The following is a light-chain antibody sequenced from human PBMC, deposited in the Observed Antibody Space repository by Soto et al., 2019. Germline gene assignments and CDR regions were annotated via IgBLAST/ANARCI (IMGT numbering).Light chain of an antibody. CDR3: SSYAGSNKV. CDR2: EVN. Sequence: QSVLTQPPSASGSPGQSVTISCTGTSSDVGNYNYVSWYQQYPGKVPKLMIYEVNKRPSGVPDRLSGSKSGNTASLTVSGLQAEDEADYYCSSYAGSNKVFGGGTKLTVL. V-gene: IGLV2-8*01. CDR1: SSDVGNYNY. J-gene: IGLJ3*02.